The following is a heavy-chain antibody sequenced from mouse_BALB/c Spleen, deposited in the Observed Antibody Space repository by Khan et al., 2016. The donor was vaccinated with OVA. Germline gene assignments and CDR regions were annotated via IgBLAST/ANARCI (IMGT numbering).Heavy chain of an antibody. CDR3: ASYGTRYHYAMDY. CDR1: GYSITSDYA. J-gene: IGHJ4*01. CDR2: ISSSGST. Sequence: EVQLQESGPGLVKPSQSLSLTCTVTGYSITSDYAWNWIRQFPGNKLGWLGFISSSGSTNYNPDLKSRISITRDTSKNQFFMQYNSVTTEDTATYDCASYGTRYHYAMDYWGQGTSVTVSS. V-gene: IGHV3-2*02. D-gene: IGHD2-1*01.